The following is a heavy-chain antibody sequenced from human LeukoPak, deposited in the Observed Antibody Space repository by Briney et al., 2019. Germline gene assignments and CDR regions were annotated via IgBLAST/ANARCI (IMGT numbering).Heavy chain of an antibody. V-gene: IGHV3-23*01. CDR1: GFTFSSYA. J-gene: IGHJ5*02. CDR3: AKADSTSLNWFDP. Sequence: RGSLRLSCVASGFTFSSYAMAWVRQAPGKGLEWVSVINESGGTTYYAAFVKGRFTISRDSSKNTLYLQLSSLRAEDTALYYCAKADSTSLNWFDPWGQGTLVTVSS. CDR2: INESGGTT. D-gene: IGHD3-16*02.